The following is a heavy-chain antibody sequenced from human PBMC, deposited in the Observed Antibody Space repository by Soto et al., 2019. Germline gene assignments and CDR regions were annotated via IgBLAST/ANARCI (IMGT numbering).Heavy chain of an antibody. Sequence: GGSLRLSCAASGFTFSNAWMNWVRQAPGKGLEWVGRIKSKTDGGTTDYAAPVKGRFTISRDDSKNTLYLQMNSLKTEDTAVYYCTTDPRLYYDSSGYYYLGYWGQGTLVTVSS. CDR1: GFTFSNAW. CDR3: TTDPRLYYDSSGYYYLGY. D-gene: IGHD3-22*01. V-gene: IGHV3-15*07. CDR2: IKSKTDGGTT. J-gene: IGHJ4*02.